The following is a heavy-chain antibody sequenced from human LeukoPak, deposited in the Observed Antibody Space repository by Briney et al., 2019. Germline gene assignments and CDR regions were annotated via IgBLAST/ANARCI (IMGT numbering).Heavy chain of an antibody. CDR2: IYYSGST. J-gene: IGHJ5*02. D-gene: IGHD1-26*01. CDR1: GGSISSYY. CDR3: ARDIVGATLWFDP. V-gene: IGHV4-59*01. Sequence: SETLSLTCTVSGGSISSYYWSWIRQPPGKGLEWIGYIYYSGSTNYNPSLKSRVTISVDTSKNQFSLKLSSVTAADTAVYYCARDIVGATLWFDPWGQGTLVTVSS.